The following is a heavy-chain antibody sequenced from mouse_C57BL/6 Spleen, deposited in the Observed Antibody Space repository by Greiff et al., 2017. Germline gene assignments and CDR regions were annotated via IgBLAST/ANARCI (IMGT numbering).Heavy chain of an antibody. Sequence: VKLQESGPELVKPGASVKISCKASGYAFSSSWMNWVKQRPGRGLEWIGRVYPGDGDTNYNGKFKGKATLTADKSYSTAYMQLSSLTSEDSAVYFCARGGAAQALFDYWGQGTSLTVSS. D-gene: IGHD3-2*02. CDR2: VYPGDGDT. CDR3: ARGGAAQALFDY. CDR1: GYAFSSSW. V-gene: IGHV1-82*01. J-gene: IGHJ2*03.